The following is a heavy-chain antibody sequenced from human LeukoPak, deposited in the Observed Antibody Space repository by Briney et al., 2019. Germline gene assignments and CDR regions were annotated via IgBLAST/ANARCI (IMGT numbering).Heavy chain of an antibody. CDR2: INHSGST. CDR3: VTYYFDSSGPKKNY. Sequence: SETLSLTCAVYGGSFSGYYWSWIRQPPGKGLEWIGEINHSGSTNYNPSLKSRVTISVDTSKKQFSLKLSSVTAADTAVYYCVTYYFDSSGPKKNYWGQGTLVTVSP. J-gene: IGHJ4*02. D-gene: IGHD3-22*01. V-gene: IGHV4-34*01. CDR1: GGSFSGYY.